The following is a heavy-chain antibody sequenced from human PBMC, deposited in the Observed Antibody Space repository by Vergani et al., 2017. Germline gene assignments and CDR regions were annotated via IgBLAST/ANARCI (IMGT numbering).Heavy chain of an antibody. V-gene: IGHV4-34*01. CDR3: ARAYYDFWSGYPPYYYYMDV. J-gene: IGHJ6*03. CDR2: INHSGST. CDR1: GGSFSGYY. D-gene: IGHD3-3*01. Sequence: QVQLQQWGAGLLKPSETLSLTCAVYGGSFSGYYWSWIRQPPGKGLEWIGEINHSGSTNYNPSLKSRVTISVDTSKNQFSLKLSSVTAADTAVYYCARAYYDFWSGYPPYYYYMDVWGKGTTVTVSS.